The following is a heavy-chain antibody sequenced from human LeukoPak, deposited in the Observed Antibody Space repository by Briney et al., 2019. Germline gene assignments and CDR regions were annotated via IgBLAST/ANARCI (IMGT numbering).Heavy chain of an antibody. CDR1: GGSIRSSYYY. J-gene: IGHJ4*02. D-gene: IGHD6-19*01. Sequence: SETLSLTCTVSGGSIRSSYYYWGWIRQPPGKGLEWIGSIYDSGSTYYNPSLKSRVTISVDTSKNQFSLKLSSVTAADTAVYYCAREPPGPYSSGYFDYWGQGTLVTVSS. CDR2: IYDSGST. V-gene: IGHV4-39*07. CDR3: AREPPGPYSSGYFDY.